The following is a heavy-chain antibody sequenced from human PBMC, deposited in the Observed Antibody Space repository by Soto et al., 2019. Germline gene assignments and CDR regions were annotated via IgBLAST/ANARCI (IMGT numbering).Heavy chain of an antibody. CDR2: INPNSGGT. Sequence: ASVKVSCKASGYTFTGYYMHWVRQAPGQGLEWMGWINPNSGGTNYAQKFQGWVTMTRDTSISTAYMELSRLRSDDTAVYYCARDRVHSTSCLSKVSGGSCYSGLEYYFDYWGQGTLVTVSS. CDR3: ARDRVHSTSCLSKVSGGSCYSGLEYYFDY. D-gene: IGHD2-15*01. J-gene: IGHJ4*02. CDR1: GYTFTGYY. V-gene: IGHV1-2*04.